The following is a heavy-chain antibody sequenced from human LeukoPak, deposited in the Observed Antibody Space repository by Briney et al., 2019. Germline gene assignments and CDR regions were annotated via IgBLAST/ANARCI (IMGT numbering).Heavy chain of an antibody. Sequence: GASVKVSCKASGYTFTSYDINWVRQATGQGLEWMGWMNPNSGNTGYAQKFQGRVTMTRNTSISTAYMELSSLRSEDTAVYYCARTPRGYSYEDWFDPWGQGTLVTVSS. J-gene: IGHJ5*02. D-gene: IGHD5-18*01. CDR1: GYTFTSYD. V-gene: IGHV1-8*01. CDR3: ARTPRGYSYEDWFDP. CDR2: MNPNSGNT.